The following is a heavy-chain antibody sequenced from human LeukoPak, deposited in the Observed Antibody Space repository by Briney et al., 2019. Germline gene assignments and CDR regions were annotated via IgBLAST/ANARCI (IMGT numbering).Heavy chain of an antibody. J-gene: IGHJ4*02. D-gene: IGHD3-22*01. CDR3: ARDLGPYYYDSSGYPG. V-gene: IGHV1-69*04. CDR1: GGTFSSYA. Sequence: SVKVSCKASGGTFSSYAISWVRQAPGQGLEWMGRIIPILGIANYAQKFQGRVTITADKSTSTAYMELSSLRSEDTAVYYCARDLGPYYYDSSGYPGWGQGTLVTVSS. CDR2: IIPILGIA.